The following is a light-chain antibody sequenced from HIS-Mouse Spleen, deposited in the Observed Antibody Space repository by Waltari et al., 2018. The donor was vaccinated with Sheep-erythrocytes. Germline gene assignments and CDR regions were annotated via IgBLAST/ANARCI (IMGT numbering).Light chain of an antibody. CDR1: QSISSW. V-gene: IGKV1-5*03. J-gene: IGKJ5*01. Sequence: DIQMTQSPSTLSASVGDRVTIPCRASQSISSWLAWYQQKPGKAPKLLSYKASSLESGVPSRLSGSGSGTEFTLTISSLQPDDFATYYCQQANSFPITFGQGTRLEIK. CDR2: KAS. CDR3: QQANSFPIT.